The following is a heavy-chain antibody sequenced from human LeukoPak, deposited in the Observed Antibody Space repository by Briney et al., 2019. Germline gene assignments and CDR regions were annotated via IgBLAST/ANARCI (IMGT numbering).Heavy chain of an antibody. CDR3: HLVRGGGYFDY. CDR2: IYQTGST. Sequence: SETLPLTCTVSGYSISSGYYWGWIRQPPGKGLEWIGSIYQTGSTYYNPSLKSRVTISVDTSKNQLSLKLTSVTAADTAIYYCHLVRGGGYFDYWGQGTLVTVSS. J-gene: IGHJ4*02. V-gene: IGHV4-38-2*02. D-gene: IGHD3-10*01. CDR1: GYSISSGYY.